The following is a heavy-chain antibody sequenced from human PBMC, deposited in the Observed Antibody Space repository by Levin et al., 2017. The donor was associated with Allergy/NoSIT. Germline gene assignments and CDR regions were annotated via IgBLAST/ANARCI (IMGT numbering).Heavy chain of an antibody. Sequence: VASVKVSCKASGGTFNSFAITWVRQVPGQGLEWMGGIVPMFGMTTYAQKFQGRLTITADASTSTAYMELSGLRSEDTALYYCATINTAMVTDLVYWGQGTLVTVSS. CDR1: GGTFNSFA. CDR2: IVPMFGMT. D-gene: IGHD5-18*01. V-gene: IGHV1-69*13. J-gene: IGHJ4*02. CDR3: ATINTAMVTDLVY.